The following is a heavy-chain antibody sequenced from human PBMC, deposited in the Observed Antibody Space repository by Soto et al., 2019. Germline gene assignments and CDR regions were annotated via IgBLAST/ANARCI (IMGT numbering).Heavy chain of an antibody. CDR3: AGMQQLVLRWFDP. Sequence: QVQLVQSGAEVKKPGSSVKVSCKASGGTFSSYAISWVRQAHGQGLEGMGGIIPIFGTANYAQKFQGRVTMTADESTSTAYMELRSLRSEDTAVYYCAGMQQLVLRWFDPWGQGTLVTVSS. CDR1: GGTFSSYA. V-gene: IGHV1-69*01. J-gene: IGHJ5*02. CDR2: IIPIFGTA. D-gene: IGHD6-13*01.